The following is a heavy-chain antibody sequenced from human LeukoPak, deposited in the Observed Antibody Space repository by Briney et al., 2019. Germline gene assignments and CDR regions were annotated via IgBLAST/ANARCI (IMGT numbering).Heavy chain of an antibody. CDR1: GFNFANHA. CDR3: VREDTPATANY. V-gene: IGHV3-23*01. Sequence: GSLRLSCAASGFNFANHAMSWVRQTPGKGLEWVSAISGGGDITYYADSVTGRFTISRDNSKDTLFLQMHSLRPGDTAVYYCVREDTPATANYWGQGTLVTIPS. D-gene: IGHD2-21*02. CDR2: ISGGGDIT. J-gene: IGHJ4*02.